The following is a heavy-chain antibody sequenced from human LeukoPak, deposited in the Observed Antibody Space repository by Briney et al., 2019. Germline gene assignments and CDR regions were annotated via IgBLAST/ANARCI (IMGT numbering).Heavy chain of an antibody. CDR3: ARQRGSGTYSAYYFDY. D-gene: IGHD3-10*01. V-gene: IGHV4-38-2*01. CDR2: TYLSGGT. J-gene: IGHJ4*02. CDR1: GYSISSGYY. Sequence: SETLSLTCAVSGYSISSGYYWGWIRQPPGKGLEWIGSTYLSGGTYYNPSHKIRITISVYTSKNQFSLKLTSVTAADTAVYYCARQRGSGTYSAYYFDYWGQGTLVTVSS.